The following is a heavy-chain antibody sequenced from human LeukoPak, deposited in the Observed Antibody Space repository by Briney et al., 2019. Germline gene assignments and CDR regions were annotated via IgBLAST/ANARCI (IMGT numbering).Heavy chain of an antibody. J-gene: IGHJ4*02. CDR2: ISGSGIST. CDR1: GFTFSNYA. D-gene: IGHD3-10*01. CDR3: AKKQRFGRLDYY. V-gene: IGHV3-23*01. Sequence: RGSLRLSCATSGFTFSNYAMSWVRQAPGKGLEWVSAISGSGISTYYADSVKGRFAISRDNSKNTLYLQMSSLRVEDTAVYYCAKKQRFGRLDYYRGERTLLAVS.